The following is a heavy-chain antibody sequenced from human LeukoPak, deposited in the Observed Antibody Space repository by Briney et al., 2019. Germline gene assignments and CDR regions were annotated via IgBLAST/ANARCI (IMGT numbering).Heavy chain of an antibody. D-gene: IGHD2-2*01. CDR1: GFTYRSYA. J-gene: IGHJ3*02. CDR3: EKLRSSTSSDAFDI. V-gene: IGHV3-23*01. Sequence: GGSLTLLCAASGFTYRSYAMNCVRRSRGKGREGVSGISGGGDTTFYADSVKGRFTISRDNSKNMLYLQMNSLRAEDTAVYYCEKLRSSTSSDAFDIWGQGTMVTVSS. CDR2: ISGGGDTT.